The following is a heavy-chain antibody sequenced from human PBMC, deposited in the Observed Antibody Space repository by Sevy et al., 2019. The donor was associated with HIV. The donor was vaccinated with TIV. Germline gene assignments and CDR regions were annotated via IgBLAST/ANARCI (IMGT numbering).Heavy chain of an antibody. CDR1: GFIFSSYE. V-gene: IGHV3-48*03. CDR2: IGSSGSNV. Sequence: GGSLRLSCAASGFIFSSYEMSWVRQAPGKGLEWISYIGSSGSNVYHADSVKGRFTISRENAQNSLYLQMNSLRVEDTAVYYCNRITLQGEDAFDLWGQGTMVTVSS. D-gene: IGHD3-10*01. J-gene: IGHJ3*01. CDR3: NRITLQGEDAFDL.